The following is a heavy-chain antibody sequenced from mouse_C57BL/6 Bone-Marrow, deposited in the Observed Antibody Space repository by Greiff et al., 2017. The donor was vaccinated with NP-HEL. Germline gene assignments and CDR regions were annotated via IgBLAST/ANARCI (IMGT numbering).Heavy chain of an antibody. CDR2: IDPSDSET. V-gene: IGHV1-52*01. D-gene: IGHD1-1*01. CDR1: GYTLTSYW. Sequence: QVQLQQPGAELVRPGSSVKLSCKASGYTLTSYWMHWVKQRPIQGLEWIGNIDPSDSETHYNQKFKDKATLTVDKSSSTAYMQLSSLTSEDSAVYYCARDEFYYYGSSYLFAYWGQGTLVTVSA. J-gene: IGHJ3*01. CDR3: ARDEFYYYGSSYLFAY.